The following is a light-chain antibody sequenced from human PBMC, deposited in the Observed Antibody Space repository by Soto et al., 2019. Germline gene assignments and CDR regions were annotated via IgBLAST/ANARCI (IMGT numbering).Light chain of an antibody. CDR3: QQRVTWPPLT. V-gene: IGKV3-11*01. J-gene: IGKJ4*01. CDR2: DAS. CDR1: QSISIY. Sequence: EVVFTQSPATLSLSPGERATLSCRASQSISIYLAWYQQKPGQAPRLLIYDASNRATGIPARFSGSGSGTDFTLTISSLEPEDFAVYYCQQRVTWPPLTFGGGTKVEIK.